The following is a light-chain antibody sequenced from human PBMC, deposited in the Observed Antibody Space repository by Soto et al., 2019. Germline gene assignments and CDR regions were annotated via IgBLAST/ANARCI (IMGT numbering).Light chain of an antibody. CDR2: SNN. CDR1: GSNIGSNS. J-gene: IGLJ2*01. Sequence: QSVLTQPPSASGTPGQRVTISCSGSGSNIGSNSVNWYQQLPGTAPKLLMFSNNQRPSGVPDRFSGSKSGTSASLAISGLQSEDEADYYCASCDDSLNGQVVFGGGTQLTVL. CDR3: ASCDDSLNGQVV. V-gene: IGLV1-44*01.